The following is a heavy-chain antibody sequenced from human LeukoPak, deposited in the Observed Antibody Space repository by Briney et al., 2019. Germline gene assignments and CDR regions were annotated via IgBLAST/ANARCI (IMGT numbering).Heavy chain of an antibody. CDR2: INHSGSI. Sequence: SETLSLTCAVYGGSLSGYYWSWIRQPPGKGLEWIGEINHSGSINYNPSLKSRVTMSVDTSKNQFSLKLSSVTAADTAVYYCASTGYEYYSDYWGQGTLVTVSS. CDR1: GGSLSGYY. V-gene: IGHV4-34*01. D-gene: IGHD3-9*01. J-gene: IGHJ4*02. CDR3: ASTGYEYYSDY.